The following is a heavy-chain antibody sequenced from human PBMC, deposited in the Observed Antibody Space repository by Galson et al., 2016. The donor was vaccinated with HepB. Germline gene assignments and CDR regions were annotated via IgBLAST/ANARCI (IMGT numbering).Heavy chain of an antibody. CDR1: GFTFSDYY. CDR2: ISGSSVYT. D-gene: IGHD3-16*01. Sequence: SLRLSCAASGFTFSDYYMSWVRQAPGKGLEWVSYISGSSVYTNYIDSVKGRFTISRDNAKSSLFLQMHSLKTEDTATYYCSTWGFTLGIDHWGRGIQVTVSS. J-gene: IGHJ4*02. CDR3: STWGFTLGIDH. V-gene: IGHV3-11*06.